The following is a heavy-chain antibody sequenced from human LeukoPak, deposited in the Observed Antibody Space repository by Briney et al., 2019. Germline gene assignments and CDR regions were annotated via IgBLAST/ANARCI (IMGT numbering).Heavy chain of an antibody. CDR2: MNPNSGNT. V-gene: IGHV1-8*01. Sequence: ASVKVSCKASGYTFTSYDINWVRQATGQGLEWMGRMNPNSGNTGYAQKFQGRVTMTRNTSISTAYMELSSLRSDDTAVYYCARDRGRAPFDPWGQGTLVTVSS. CDR1: GYTFTSYD. CDR3: ARDRGRAPFDP. D-gene: IGHD3-10*01. J-gene: IGHJ5*02.